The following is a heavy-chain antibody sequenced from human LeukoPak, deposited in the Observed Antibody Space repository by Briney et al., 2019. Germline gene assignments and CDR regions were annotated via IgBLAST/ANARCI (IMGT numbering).Heavy chain of an antibody. CDR2: INTDGSNT. V-gene: IGHV3-74*01. CDR1: GFTFDYYW. D-gene: IGHD3-22*01. J-gene: IGHJ4*02. Sequence: GESLRLSCAASGFTFDYYWMHWVRQAPGKGLMWVSRINTDGSNTHYADSVKGRFTISRDNAKNTLYLQMNGLRVEDTAVYYCVVWGEDRSGHRFDFWGQGTLVTVST. CDR3: VVWGEDRSGHRFDF.